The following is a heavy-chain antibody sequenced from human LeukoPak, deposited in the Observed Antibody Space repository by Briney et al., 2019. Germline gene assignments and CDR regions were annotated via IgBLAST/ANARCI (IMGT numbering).Heavy chain of an antibody. CDR3: AKDAVVIPAAGDSFHI. CDR2: ISGSGGST. Sequence: PGGSLRLSCAASGFTFSSYAMSWVRQAPGKGLEWVSGISGSGGSTYYADSVKGRFTVSRDNLRNTLHLQMNSLRAEDTAIYYCAKDAVVIPAAGDSFHIWGQGTLVTVSS. CDR1: GFTFSSYA. D-gene: IGHD2-2*01. V-gene: IGHV3-23*01. J-gene: IGHJ3*02.